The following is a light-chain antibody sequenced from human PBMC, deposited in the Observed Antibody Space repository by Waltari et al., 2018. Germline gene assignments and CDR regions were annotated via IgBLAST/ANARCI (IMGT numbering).Light chain of an antibody. CDR2: DAS. Sequence: EIVLTQSPVTLSLSPGERAALSCRASQSVSNYLPWYQQKPGQAPRLLIYDASNRGTGVPARFSGSGSGIDFTRPISSLEPEDFAVHYCQQRTTWTFGQGTKVEIK. CDR3: QQRTTWT. V-gene: IGKV3-11*01. CDR1: QSVSNY. J-gene: IGKJ1*01.